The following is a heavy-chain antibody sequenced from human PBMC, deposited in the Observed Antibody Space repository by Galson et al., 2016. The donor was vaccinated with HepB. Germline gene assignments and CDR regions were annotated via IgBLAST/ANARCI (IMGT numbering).Heavy chain of an antibody. CDR2: IYGGGST. D-gene: IGHD3-10*01. CDR3: AKDMTTMVRGVMHY. Sequence: SLRLSCAASGLIISTNYMSWVRQAPGSGLEWVSVIYGGGSTFYADSVKGRFTISRDNSKNTVYLQMNSLAAEDTAVYYCAKDMTTMVRGVMHYWGQGTLVTVSS. CDR1: GLIISTNY. J-gene: IGHJ4*02. V-gene: IGHV3-53*01.